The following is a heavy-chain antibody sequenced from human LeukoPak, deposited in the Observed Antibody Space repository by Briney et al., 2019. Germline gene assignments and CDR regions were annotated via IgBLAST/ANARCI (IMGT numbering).Heavy chain of an antibody. D-gene: IGHD3-10*01. CDR3: AKDTLLDYGSGSLNWFDP. J-gene: IGHJ5*02. Sequence: PGGSLRLSCAASGFTFSSYAMSWVRQAPGKGLEWVSAISGSGGSTYYADSVKGRFTISRDNSKNTLYLQMNSLRAEDTAAYYCAKDTLLDYGSGSLNWFDPWGQGTLVTVSS. CDR2: ISGSGGST. V-gene: IGHV3-23*01. CDR1: GFTFSSYA.